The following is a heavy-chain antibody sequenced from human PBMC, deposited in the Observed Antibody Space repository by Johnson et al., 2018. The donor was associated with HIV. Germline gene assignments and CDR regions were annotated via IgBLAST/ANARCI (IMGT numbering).Heavy chain of an antibody. V-gene: IGHV3-30*02. J-gene: IGHJ3*02. CDR1: GFTFTNYG. Sequence: QVQLVESGGGVVQPGGSLRLSCAASGFTFTNYGMHWVRQAPGKGLEWVSFIRYDRRNKYYADSVRGRFTISRDTSKNTLSRQMYSLRAEETAVYYCAKVADPYCGGDCYSWLFAFDIWGQGTMVTVSS. CDR3: AKVADPYCGGDCYSWLFAFDI. D-gene: IGHD2-21*02. CDR2: IRYDRRNK.